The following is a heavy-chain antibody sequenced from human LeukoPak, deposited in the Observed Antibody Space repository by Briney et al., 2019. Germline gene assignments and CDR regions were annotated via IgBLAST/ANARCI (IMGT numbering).Heavy chain of an antibody. Sequence: PGGSLRLSCVASGFTFSTYWMHWVRQAPGKGLVWVSRINNDGSSTNYADSVKGRLTISRDNAKSTLYLQMNSLRAEDTAMYYCARETAIGSHYFTYYGMDVWGQGTTVTVSS. J-gene: IGHJ6*02. V-gene: IGHV3-74*01. CDR3: ARETAIGSHYFTYYGMDV. D-gene: IGHD2-21*01. CDR2: INNDGSST. CDR1: GFTFSTYW.